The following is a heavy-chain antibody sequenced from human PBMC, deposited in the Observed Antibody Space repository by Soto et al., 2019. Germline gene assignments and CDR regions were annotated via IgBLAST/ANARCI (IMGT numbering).Heavy chain of an antibody. CDR3: ASTSSSWYGGIDY. V-gene: IGHV3-33*01. J-gene: IGHJ4*02. Sequence: QVQLVESGGGVVQPGRSLRLSCAASGFTFSSYGMHWVRQAPGKGLEWVAVIWYDGSNKDYADSVKGRFTISRDNSKNTLYLQMNSLRAEDTAGYYCASTSSSWYGGIDYWGQGTLVTVSS. D-gene: IGHD6-13*01. CDR1: GFTFSSYG. CDR2: IWYDGSNK.